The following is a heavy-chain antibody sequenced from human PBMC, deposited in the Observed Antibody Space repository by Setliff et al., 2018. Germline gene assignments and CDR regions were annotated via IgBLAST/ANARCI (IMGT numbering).Heavy chain of an antibody. CDR2: INHSGST. Sequence: SETLSLTCAVYGGSFSGYYWSWIRQPPGKGLEWLGEINHSGSTNYNPSLKSRVTISVETSKNQFSLKLSSVTAADTAVYYCARGKVLYDYVWGSYRYEDYYYGMDVWGQGTTVTVSS. J-gene: IGHJ6*02. D-gene: IGHD3-16*02. CDR3: ARGKVLYDYVWGSYRYEDYYYGMDV. CDR1: GGSFSGYY. V-gene: IGHV4-34*01.